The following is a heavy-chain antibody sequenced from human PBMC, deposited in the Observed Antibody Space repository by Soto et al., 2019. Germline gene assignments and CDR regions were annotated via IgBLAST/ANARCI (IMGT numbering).Heavy chain of an antibody. CDR1: GFTFSSYA. CDR3: AKTQSCGFAAKSTCGMDV. CDR2: ISGSGGST. Sequence: GGSLRLSCAASGFTFSSYAMSWVRQAPGKGLEWVSAISGSGGSTYYADSVKGRFTISRDNSKNTLYLQMNSLRAEDTAVYYCAKTQSCGFAAKSTCGMDVWGQGTTVTVSS. V-gene: IGHV3-23*01. J-gene: IGHJ6*02. D-gene: IGHD6-25*01.